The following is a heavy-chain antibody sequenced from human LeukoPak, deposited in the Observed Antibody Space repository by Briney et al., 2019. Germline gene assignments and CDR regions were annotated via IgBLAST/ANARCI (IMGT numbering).Heavy chain of an antibody. CDR3: ARVSSSWHMGYYYYTDV. V-gene: IGHV4-59*12. Sequence: SETLSLTCTVSGGSISSYYWSWIRQPPGKGLEWIGYIYYSGSTNYNPSLKSRVTISVDTSKNQFSLKLSSVTAADTAVYYCARVSSSWHMGYYYYTDVWGKGTTVTISS. D-gene: IGHD6-13*01. CDR1: GGSISSYY. J-gene: IGHJ6*03. CDR2: IYYSGST.